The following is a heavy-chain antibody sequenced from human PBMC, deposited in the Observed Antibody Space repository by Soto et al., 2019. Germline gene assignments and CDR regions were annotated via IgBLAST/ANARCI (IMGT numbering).Heavy chain of an antibody. J-gene: IGHJ6*02. D-gene: IGHD2-21*01. CDR2: MNPNSGNT. V-gene: IGHV1-8*01. CDR1: GYTFTSYD. CDR3: ARPQSSHYYYYGMDV. Sequence: ASVKVSCKASGYTFTSYDINWVRQATGQGLEWMGWMNPNSGNTGYAQKFQGRVTMTRNTSISTAYMELSSLRSEDTAVYYCARPQSSHYYYYGMDVWGQGTTVTVSS.